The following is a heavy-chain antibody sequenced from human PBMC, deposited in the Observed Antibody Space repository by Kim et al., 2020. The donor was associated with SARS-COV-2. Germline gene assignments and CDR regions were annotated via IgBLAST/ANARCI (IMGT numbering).Heavy chain of an antibody. CDR3: ARWWGGSSWSGLDYYYGMDV. J-gene: IGHJ6*02. D-gene: IGHD6-13*01. CDR2: IYYSGST. V-gene: IGHV4-59*01. CDR1: GGSISSYY. Sequence: SETLSLTCTVSGGSISSYYWSWIRQPPGKGLEWIGYIYYSGSTNYNPSLKSRVTISVDTSKNQFSLKLSSVTAADTAVYYCARWWGGSSWSGLDYYYGMDVWGQGTTVTVSS.